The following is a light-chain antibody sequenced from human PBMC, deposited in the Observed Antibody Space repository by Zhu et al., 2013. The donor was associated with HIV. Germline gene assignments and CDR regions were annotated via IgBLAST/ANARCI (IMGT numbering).Light chain of an antibody. Sequence: EIVMTQSPATLSVSPGERATLSCRASQSVSSNLAWYQQKPGQAPRLLISGASTRATGIPARFSGSGSGTDFTLTINRLEPEDFAVYYCQQSGSSLTFGQGTKVEIK. V-gene: IGKV3-15*01. J-gene: IGKJ1*01. CDR2: GAS. CDR1: QSVSSN. CDR3: QQSGSSLT.